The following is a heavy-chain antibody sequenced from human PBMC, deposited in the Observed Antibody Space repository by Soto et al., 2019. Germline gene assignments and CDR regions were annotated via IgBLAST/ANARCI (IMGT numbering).Heavy chain of an antibody. CDR1: GGTFSTYA. Sequence: HVQLVQSGAEVKKPGSSVKVSCKTSGGTFSTYAISWVRQAPGQGLEWIGGLIPIFGSANYAQKYQGRVKITADESTSTAYLELSSLRSEVTAVYYCAREAPGGGEYAVDVWGQGTTVTVSS. J-gene: IGHJ6*02. V-gene: IGHV1-69*01. D-gene: IGHD3-16*01. CDR3: AREAPGGGEYAVDV. CDR2: LIPIFGSA.